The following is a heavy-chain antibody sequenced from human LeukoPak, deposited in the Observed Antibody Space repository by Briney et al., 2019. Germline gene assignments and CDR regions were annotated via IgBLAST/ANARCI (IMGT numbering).Heavy chain of an antibody. CDR2: ITSGFTP. CDR3: AKDYSDSRVGDVFFEY. V-gene: IGHV3-23*01. CDR1: GLTFSNYA. D-gene: IGHD1-26*01. Sequence: GGSLRLSCAASGLTFSNYAMSGVRQAPGKGLEWVSGITSGFTPHYADSVKGRFTISRDNSKNTFHLQMNSLRAEDTAVYYCAKDYSDSRVGDVFFEYWGQGTLVTVSS. J-gene: IGHJ4*02.